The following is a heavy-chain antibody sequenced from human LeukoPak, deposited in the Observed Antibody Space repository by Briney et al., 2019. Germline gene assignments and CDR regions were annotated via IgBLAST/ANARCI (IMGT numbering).Heavy chain of an antibody. D-gene: IGHD4/OR15-4a*01. J-gene: IGHJ4*02. CDR1: GFTLSTYG. V-gene: IGHV3-30*02. Sequence: GGSLRLSCVASGFTLSTYGMHWVRQAPGKGLEWVAFIRYDGSDKFYGDSVKGRFTTSRDNSKNTLYLQMSRLRVEDTAVYYCAKDHPYGDYFDYWGQGTLVTVSS. CDR2: IRYDGSDK. CDR3: AKDHPYGDYFDY.